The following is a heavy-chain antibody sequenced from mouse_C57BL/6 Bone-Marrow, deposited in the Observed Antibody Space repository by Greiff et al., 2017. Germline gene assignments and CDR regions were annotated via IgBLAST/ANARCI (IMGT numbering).Heavy chain of an antibody. CDR3: THYGSSLYWYFDV. D-gene: IGHD1-1*01. CDR1: GFTFSDAW. J-gene: IGHJ1*03. CDR2: IRNKANNHAT. V-gene: IGHV6-6*01. Sequence: EVMLVESGGGLVQPGGSMKLSCAASGFTFSDAWMDWVRQSPEKGLEWVAEIRNKANNHATYYAESVKGRFTISRDDSKSSVYLQMNSLRAEDTGIYYCTHYGSSLYWYFDVWGTGTTVTVSS.